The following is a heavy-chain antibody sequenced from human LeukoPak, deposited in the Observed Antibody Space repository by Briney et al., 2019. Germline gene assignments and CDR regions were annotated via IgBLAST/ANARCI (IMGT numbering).Heavy chain of an antibody. D-gene: IGHD3-22*01. CDR2: ISGSGGST. Sequence: GGPLRLSCAASGFTFSSYAMSWVRQAPGKGLEWVSAISGSGGSTYYADSVKGRFTISRDNSKNTLYLQMNSLRAEDTAVYYCAKEGGDYYDSSGYFWGQGTMVTVSS. CDR3: AKEGGDYYDSSGYF. CDR1: GFTFSSYA. V-gene: IGHV3-23*01. J-gene: IGHJ3*01.